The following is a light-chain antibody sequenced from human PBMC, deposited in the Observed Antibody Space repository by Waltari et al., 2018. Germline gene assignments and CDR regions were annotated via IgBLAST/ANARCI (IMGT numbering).Light chain of an antibody. CDR3: SSYRKSSTAGGV. V-gene: IGLV2-14*03. CDR1: SSDVGGYNY. J-gene: IGLJ1*01. Sequence: QSALTQPASVSGSPGQSITISCTGTSSDVGGYNYVSWYQQPPGKAPQLMSYDVTNRASGVSSRFTGSKSGNTASLTISGLQTDDEADYYCSSYRKSSTAGGVFGTGTKVTVL. CDR2: DVT.